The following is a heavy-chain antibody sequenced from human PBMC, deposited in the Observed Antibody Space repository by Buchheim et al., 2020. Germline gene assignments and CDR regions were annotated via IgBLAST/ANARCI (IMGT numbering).Heavy chain of an antibody. D-gene: IGHD3-3*01. CDR3: AKDANDDFWSGSTYYYYYYMDG. CDR1: GFTFSSSG. V-gene: IGHV3-30*18. Sequence: QVQLVESGGGVVQPGRSLRLSCAASGFTFSSSGMHWVRQAPGKGLEWVAVISYDGSNTYYADSVKGRFTISRDNSKNTLYLQMNSLRAEDTAVYYCAKDANDDFWSGSTYYYYYYMDGWGKGTT. CDR2: ISYDGSNT. J-gene: IGHJ6*03.